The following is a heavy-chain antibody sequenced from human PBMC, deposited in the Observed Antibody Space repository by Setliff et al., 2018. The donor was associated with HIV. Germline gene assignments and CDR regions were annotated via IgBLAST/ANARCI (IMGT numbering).Heavy chain of an antibody. CDR2: IYTSGST. CDR3: ARVSTAVTAAPLDY. D-gene: IGHD4-17*01. V-gene: IGHV4-61*02. Sequence: SETLSLTCTVSGGSISSGSYYWSWIRQPAGKGLEWIGRIYTSGSTKYNPSLKSRVTISVDTSKNQFSLKVSSVTAADTAVYYCARVSTAVTAAPLDYWSQGTLVTVSS. J-gene: IGHJ4*02. CDR1: GGSISSGSYY.